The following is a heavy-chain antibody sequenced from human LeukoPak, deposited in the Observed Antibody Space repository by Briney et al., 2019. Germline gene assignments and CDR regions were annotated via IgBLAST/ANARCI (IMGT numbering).Heavy chain of an antibody. D-gene: IGHD6-13*01. V-gene: IGHV3-48*01. CDR2: ISSSSSTI. Sequence: GGSLRLSCAASGFTFSSYSMNWVRQAPGKGLEWVSYISSSSSTIYYADSVKGRFTISRDNSKNTLYLQMNSLRAEDTAVYYCARDGSKQGIAAAGPDGEFDYWGQGTLVTVSS. J-gene: IGHJ4*02. CDR1: GFTFSSYS. CDR3: ARDGSKQGIAAAGPDGEFDY.